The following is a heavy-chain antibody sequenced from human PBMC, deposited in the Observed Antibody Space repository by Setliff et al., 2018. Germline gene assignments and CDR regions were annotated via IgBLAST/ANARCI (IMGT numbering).Heavy chain of an antibody. V-gene: IGHV1-18*01. CDR3: ARGPLDFVVVPAAAKFDY. Sequence: ASVKVSCKASGYTFNNYGINWVRQAPGQGLEWMGWISAYAQKFQGRVTMSTDTSTSTAYMELRSLRSDDTAVYYCARGPLDFVVVPAAAKFDYWGQGTLVTVSS. CDR2: ISAY. J-gene: IGHJ4*02. D-gene: IGHD2-2*01. CDR1: GYTFNNYG.